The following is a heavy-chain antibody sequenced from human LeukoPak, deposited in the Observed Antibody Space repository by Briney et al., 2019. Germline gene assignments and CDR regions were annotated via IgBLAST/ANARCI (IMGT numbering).Heavy chain of an antibody. CDR3: ARHPSGYDYYYYYGMDV. V-gene: IGHV4-59*08. D-gene: IGHD5-12*01. CDR2: IYYSGST. CDR1: GGSISSYY. Sequence: SETLSLTCTVSGGSISSYYWSWIRQPPGKGLEWIGYIYYSGSTNYNPSLKSRVTISVDTSKNQFSLKLSSVTAADTAVYYCARHPSGYDYYYYYGMDVWGQGTTVTVSS. J-gene: IGHJ6*02.